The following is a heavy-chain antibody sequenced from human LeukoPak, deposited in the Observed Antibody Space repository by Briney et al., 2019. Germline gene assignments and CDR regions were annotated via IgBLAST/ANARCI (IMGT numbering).Heavy chain of an antibody. CDR1: GYSFTSYW. CDR2: IYPGDSES. V-gene: IGHV5-51*01. CDR3: ARRNSSGYYFRFDY. D-gene: IGHD3-22*01. J-gene: IGHJ4*02. Sequence: GESLKISCKGSGYSFTSYWIGRVRQMPGKGLEGMGIIYPGDSESRNSPSFQGQVTISADKSISTAYLQWSSLKASDSAMYYCARRNSSGYYFRFDYWGRGTLVTVSS.